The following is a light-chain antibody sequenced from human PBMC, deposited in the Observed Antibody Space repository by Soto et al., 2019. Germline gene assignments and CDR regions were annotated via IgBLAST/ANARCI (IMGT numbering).Light chain of an antibody. Sequence: DIQMTQSPSTLSASVGDRVTITCRASQGISGWLAWYQQKAGKAPRLLIFDASSLMSGVPSRFSCSGYGTEFTLTINRLQPDDSATYYCQQYDSFSVWTFGQGTKVEIK. CDR3: QQYDSFSVWT. CDR1: QGISGW. J-gene: IGKJ1*01. CDR2: DAS. V-gene: IGKV1-5*01.